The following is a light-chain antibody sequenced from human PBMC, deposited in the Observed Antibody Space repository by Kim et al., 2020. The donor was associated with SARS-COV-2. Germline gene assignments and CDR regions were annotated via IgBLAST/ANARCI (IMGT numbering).Light chain of an antibody. V-gene: IGLV1-44*01. CDR3: AAWDDSLYGL. Sequence: QSALTQPPSVSGTPGQRVTISCSGRTSNIGSKNVNWYQQVAGAAPKLLIHSDNQRPSGVPDRFSVSKSGTSASLAISGLQPEDEAVYFCAAWDDSLYGLFGGGTQLTVL. J-gene: IGLJ2*01. CDR1: TSNIGSKN. CDR2: SDN.